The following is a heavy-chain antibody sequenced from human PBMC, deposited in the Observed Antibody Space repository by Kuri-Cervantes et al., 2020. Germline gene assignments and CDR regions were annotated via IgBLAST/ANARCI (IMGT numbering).Heavy chain of an antibody. Sequence: SETLSLTCTVSGGSISSGDYYGSWIRQPPGKGLEWIGYIYYGGSANYNPSLKSRVTISVDTSKNQFSLKLSSVTAADTAVYYCARDRWDYGVELGAFDIWGQGTMVTVSS. CDR1: GGSISSGDYY. CDR2: IYYGGSA. J-gene: IGHJ3*02. D-gene: IGHD4-17*01. V-gene: IGHV4-61*08. CDR3: ARDRWDYGVELGAFDI.